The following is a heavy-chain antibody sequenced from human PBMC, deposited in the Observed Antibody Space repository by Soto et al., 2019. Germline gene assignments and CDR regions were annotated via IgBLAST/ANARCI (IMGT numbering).Heavy chain of an antibody. J-gene: IGHJ4*02. CDR2: IYHSGST. Sequence: PSETLSLTCAVSCGSISSGGYSWSWIRQPPGKGLEWIGYIYHSGSTYYNPSLKSRVTVSVDRSKNQFSLKLSSVTAADTAVYYCARGTGSQGPYDYWGQGTLVTVSS. D-gene: IGHD6-19*01. V-gene: IGHV4-30-2*01. CDR3: ARGTGSQGPYDY. CDR1: CGSISSGGYS.